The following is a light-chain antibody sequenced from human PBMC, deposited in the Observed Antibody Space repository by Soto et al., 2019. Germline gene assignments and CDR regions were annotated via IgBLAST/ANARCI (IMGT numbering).Light chain of an antibody. CDR1: SSDIGVYNS. CDR2: EVS. Sequence: QSALTQPGSVVGSLGRWITKSCTGTSSDIGVYNSVSWYQYHPGKVPRLLIFEVSDRPSGVSNRFSGSKSGNTASLTISGLQAEDEADYFCSSYVSGATYVFGTGTKVTVL. J-gene: IGLJ1*01. V-gene: IGLV2-14*01. CDR3: SSYVSGATYV.